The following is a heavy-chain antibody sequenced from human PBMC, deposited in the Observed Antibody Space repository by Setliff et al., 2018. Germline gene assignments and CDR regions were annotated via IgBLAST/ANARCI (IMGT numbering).Heavy chain of an antibody. CDR3: ARSNSLITMIVAVITNPDY. Sequence: ASVKVSCKASGYTFTGYYMHWVRQAPGQGLEWMGWINPNSGGTNYAQKFQGRVTMTRDTSISTAYMELSRLRSDDTAVYYCARSNSLITMIVAVITNPDYWGQGTLVTVSS. CDR2: INPNSGGT. D-gene: IGHD3-22*01. V-gene: IGHV1-2*02. CDR1: GYTFTGYY. J-gene: IGHJ4*02.